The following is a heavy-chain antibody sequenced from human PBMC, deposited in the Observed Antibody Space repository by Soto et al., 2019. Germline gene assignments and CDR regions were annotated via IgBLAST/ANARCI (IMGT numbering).Heavy chain of an antibody. J-gene: IGHJ6*02. CDR1: GGSFSGYY. CDR2: INHSGSN. D-gene: IGHD6-13*01. V-gene: IGHV4-34*01. CDR3: ARARISSSFGYYYYHCRDV. Sequence: SRTASLSCAVYGGSFSGYYWSWTRQPPGKGLEWIGEINHSGSNNYNPSLKSRVTISVDTSKNQFSLKLSSVTAADTAVYYCARARISSSFGYYYYHCRDVWGQVTTV.